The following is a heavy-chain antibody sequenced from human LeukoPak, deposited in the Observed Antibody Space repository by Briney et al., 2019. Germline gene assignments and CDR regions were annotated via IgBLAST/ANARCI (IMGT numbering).Heavy chain of an antibody. Sequence: KPSETLSLTCSVSGDSISTSSYYWGWIRQPPGKGLEWIGTIYYSGSTNYNPSLKSRVTISVDTSKNQFSLKLSSVTAADTAVYYCTRGHPGVVRGTNWFDPWGQGTLVTVSS. J-gene: IGHJ5*02. CDR2: IYYSGST. CDR3: TRGHPGVVRGTNWFDP. CDR1: GDSISTSSYY. V-gene: IGHV4-39*07. D-gene: IGHD3-10*01.